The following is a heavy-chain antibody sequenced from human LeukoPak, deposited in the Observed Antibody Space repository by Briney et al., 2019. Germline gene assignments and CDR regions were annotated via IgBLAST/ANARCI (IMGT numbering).Heavy chain of an antibody. J-gene: IGHJ4*02. CDR1: GYTFTSYD. D-gene: IGHD2-2*01. Sequence: ASVKVSCKASGYTFTSYDINWVRQAPGQGLEWMGWMNPNSGNTGYAQKSQGRVTITRNTSISTAYMELSSLRSEDTAVYYCARARKVPAAMRSYYFDYWGQGTLVTVSS. CDR3: ARARKVPAAMRSYYFDY. V-gene: IGHV1-8*03. CDR2: MNPNSGNT.